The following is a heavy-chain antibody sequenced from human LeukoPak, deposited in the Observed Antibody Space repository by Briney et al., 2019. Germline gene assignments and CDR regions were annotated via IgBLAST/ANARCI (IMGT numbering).Heavy chain of an antibody. J-gene: IGHJ6*03. CDR3: ARILARQFTSFSDSSPYTYYYMDV. D-gene: IGHD2/OR15-2a*01. CDR2: IHYSGST. V-gene: IGHV4-39*07. CDR1: SGSIISNNDY. Sequence: PETLSLTCTVSSGSIISNNDYWGWIRQPPGKGLEWIATIHYSGSTYYNPSLKSRVTISVDTSRNLFSLRLSSLTAADTAVYYCARILARQFTSFSDSSPYTYYYMDVWGKGTTVTVSS.